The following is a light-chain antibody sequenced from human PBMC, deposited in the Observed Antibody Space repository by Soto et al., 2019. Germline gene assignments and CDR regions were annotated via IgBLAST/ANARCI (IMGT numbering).Light chain of an antibody. J-gene: IGKJ4*01. CDR2: DAS. V-gene: IGKV3-11*01. Sequence: EIVLTQSPATLSLSPGETATLSCRASQSVNSYLAWYQQKPGQAPGLLIYDASNRATGIPARFSGSGSGTDFTLTISSLEPEDLAVYYCQQRSTWPPSFGGGTKVEIK. CDR1: QSVNSY. CDR3: QQRSTWPPS.